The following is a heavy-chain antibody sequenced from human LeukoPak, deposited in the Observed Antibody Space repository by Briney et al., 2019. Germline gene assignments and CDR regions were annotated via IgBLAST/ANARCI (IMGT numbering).Heavy chain of an antibody. J-gene: IGHJ6*04. CDR1: GGSISSYY. CDR3: ARDSYYDRADV. CDR2: IYYSGST. V-gene: IGHV4-59*01. Sequence: SETLSLTCTVSGGSISSYYWSWIRQPPGMGLEWIGYIYYSGSTNYNPSLKSRVTISVDTSKNQFSLKLSSVTAADTAVYYCARDSYYDRADVWGKGTTVTVSS. D-gene: IGHD3-22*01.